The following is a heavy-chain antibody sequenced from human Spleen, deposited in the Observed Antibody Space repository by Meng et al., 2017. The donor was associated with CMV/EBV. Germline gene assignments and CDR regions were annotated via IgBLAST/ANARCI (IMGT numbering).Heavy chain of an antibody. V-gene: IGHV4-39*07. D-gene: IGHD6-13*01. J-gene: IGHJ4*02. Sequence: SETLSLTCTVSGDSISSTTSYWGWIRQPPGKGLEWIGAIYYGGTTYYDPSLKSRVTISIDASDNQFSLKLTSVTAADTAVYYCARARIVVVSPYIAAAGPPLGIDYWGQGTLVTVSS. CDR2: IYYGGTT. CDR1: GDSISSTTSY. CDR3: ARARIVVVSPYIAAAGPPLGIDY.